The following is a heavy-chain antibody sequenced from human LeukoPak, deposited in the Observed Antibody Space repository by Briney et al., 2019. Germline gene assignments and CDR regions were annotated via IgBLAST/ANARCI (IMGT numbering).Heavy chain of an antibody. CDR2: ISASGITT. Sequence: PGGSLRLSCAASGFTFSNYAMSWVRLAPGRGLEWVSVISASGITTFYADSVKGRFTISRDNSKNTLYLQMNSLRAEDTAVYYCAKERREQSRDNYFDYWGQGTLVTVSS. V-gene: IGHV3-23*01. CDR3: AKERREQSRDNYFDY. J-gene: IGHJ4*02. D-gene: IGHD1-26*01. CDR1: GFTFSNYA.